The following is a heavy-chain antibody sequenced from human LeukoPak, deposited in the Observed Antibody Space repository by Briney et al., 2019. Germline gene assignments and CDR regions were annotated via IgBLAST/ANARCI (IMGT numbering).Heavy chain of an antibody. CDR3: ARGAVIVPAAMTIYYYYYYMDV. J-gene: IGHJ6*03. V-gene: IGHV1-46*01. CDR1: GYTFTGYY. Sequence: ASVKVSCKASGYTFTGYYMHWVRQAPGQGLEWMGWINPNGGSTNYAQKFQGRVTVTRDMSTSTVYMELSSLRSEDTAVYYCARGAVIVPAAMTIYYYYYYMDVWGKGTTVTVSS. D-gene: IGHD2-2*01. CDR2: INPNGGST.